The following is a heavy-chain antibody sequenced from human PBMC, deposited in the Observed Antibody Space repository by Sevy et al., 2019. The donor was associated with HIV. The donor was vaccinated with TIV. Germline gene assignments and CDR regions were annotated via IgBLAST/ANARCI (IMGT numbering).Heavy chain of an antibody. V-gene: IGHV4-31*03. J-gene: IGHJ4*02. CDR3: ARGYYDTSAFDY. CDR1: GGSISRGGYY. Sequence: SETLSLTCTVSGGSISRGGYYWNWIRQHPGKGLEWIGYIYYSGSTYYNPSLKSRVTISLDTSKKHFSLKLSSVTAADTAVYYCARGYYDTSAFDYWGQRTLVTVSS. D-gene: IGHD3-22*01. CDR2: IYYSGST.